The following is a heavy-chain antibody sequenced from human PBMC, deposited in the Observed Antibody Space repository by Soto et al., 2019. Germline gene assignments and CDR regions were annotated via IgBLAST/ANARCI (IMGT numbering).Heavy chain of an antibody. V-gene: IGHV1-69*06. CDR2: TIPVFNTA. D-gene: IGHD3-10*01. CDR1: GGTLSDHG. CDR3: ARGVYGSGNYYTGPSAFDI. Sequence: QVQLEQSGAEVKKPGSSVKVSCKASGGTLSDHGVAWLRQAPGQGLEWMGGTIPVFNTAKYAQKFQGRVTVTSDKFTNMAYMELSSLRSEYTACYFCARGVYGSGNYYTGPSAFDIWGQGTMVIVSS. J-gene: IGHJ3*02.